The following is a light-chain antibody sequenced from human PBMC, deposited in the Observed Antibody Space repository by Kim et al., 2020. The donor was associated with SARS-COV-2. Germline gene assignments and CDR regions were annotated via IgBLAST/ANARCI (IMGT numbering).Light chain of an antibody. Sequence: EIVLTQSPGSLSSSPGERVTLSCWASQTLSRSYLAWYQQKPGQAPRLLIYRAFSRATGIPDRFSGSGSGTDFTLTISRLEPEDFAVYYCQQYERSPRAFGQGTKVDIK. CDR1: QTLSRSY. CDR2: RAF. CDR3: QQYERSPRA. J-gene: IGKJ1*01. V-gene: IGKV3-20*01.